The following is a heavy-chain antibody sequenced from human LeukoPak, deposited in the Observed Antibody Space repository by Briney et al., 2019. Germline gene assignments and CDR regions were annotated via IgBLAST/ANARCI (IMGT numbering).Heavy chain of an antibody. J-gene: IGHJ4*02. CDR2: ISGSGGST. D-gene: IGHD3-16*01. CDR3: AKDTYSAKISLWGD. Sequence: PGGSLRLSCAASGFTFSSYAMSWVRQAPGKGLEWVSAISGSGGSTYYADSVKGRFTISRNNSKNTLYLQMNSLRAEDTAVFYCAKDTYSAKISLWGDWGQATRVTVSS. CDR1: GFTFSSYA. V-gene: IGHV3-23*01.